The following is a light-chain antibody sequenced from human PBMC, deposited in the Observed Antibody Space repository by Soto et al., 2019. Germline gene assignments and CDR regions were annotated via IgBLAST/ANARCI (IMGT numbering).Light chain of an antibody. CDR1: QSISSW. V-gene: IGKV1-5*03. CDR2: SAS. CDR3: QEYNGNSGLT. Sequence: DIQMTQSPSTLSASVGDRVTITCRASQSISSWLAWYQQKPGKAPNLLIFSASGLERGVPSRFSGSGSGTEFTLTIRSLQLDDFATYYCQEYNGNSGLTFGGGTKVEIK. J-gene: IGKJ4*01.